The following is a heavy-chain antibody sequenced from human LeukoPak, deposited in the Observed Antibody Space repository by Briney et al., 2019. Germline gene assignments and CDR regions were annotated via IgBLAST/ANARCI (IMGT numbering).Heavy chain of an antibody. V-gene: IGHV3-23*01. J-gene: IGHJ4*02. Sequence: GGSLRLSCAASGYTFSSYAMSWVRQAPGKGLEWDSTITGSGDSTYYADSVKGRFTISRDNSKNTLYLQMNNLRADDTAVYYCAKDRSSSFLPIDSWGQGTLVTVSS. CDR1: GYTFSSYA. D-gene: IGHD6-13*01. CDR2: ITGSGDST. CDR3: AKDRSSSFLPIDS.